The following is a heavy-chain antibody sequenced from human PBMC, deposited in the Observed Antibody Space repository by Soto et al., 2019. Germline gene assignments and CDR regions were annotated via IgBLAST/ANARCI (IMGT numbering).Heavy chain of an antibody. V-gene: IGHV1-18*01. Sequence: ASVKVSCKDFGYTFTSYGISWVRQAPGQGLEWMGWISAYNGNTNYAQKLQGRVTVTTDTSTSTAYMELRSLRSDDTAVYYCAKWMNYYYGMYVWAQGTTVLVSS. J-gene: IGHJ6*02. CDR2: ISAYNGNT. CDR1: GYTFTSYG. CDR3: AKWMNYYYGMYV. D-gene: IGHD5-12*01.